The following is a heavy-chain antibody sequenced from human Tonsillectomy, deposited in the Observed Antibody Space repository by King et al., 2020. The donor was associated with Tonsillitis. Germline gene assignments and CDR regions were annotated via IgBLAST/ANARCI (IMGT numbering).Heavy chain of an antibody. V-gene: IGHV3-7*01. Sequence: VQLVESGGGLVQPGGSLRLSCAASGFTFSSYWMSWVRQAPGKGLEWVANIKQDGSEKYYVDSVKGRFTIYRDNAKNSLYLQMNSLRAEDTVVYYCARGYSSGWTSYYYYGMDVCGQGTTVTVSS. CDR2: IKQDGSEK. CDR1: GFTFSSYW. J-gene: IGHJ6*02. D-gene: IGHD6-19*01. CDR3: ARGYSSGWTSYYYYGMDV.